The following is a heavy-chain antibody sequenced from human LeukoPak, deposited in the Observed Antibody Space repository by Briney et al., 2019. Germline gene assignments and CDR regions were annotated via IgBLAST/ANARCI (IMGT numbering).Heavy chain of an antibody. CDR1: GGSFSSYY. D-gene: IGHD5-24*01. CDR3: ARGRDPY. J-gene: IGHJ1*01. V-gene: IGHV4-34*01. CDR2: INHSGST. Sequence: SETLSLTCAVYGGSFSSYYWTWISHPPGRGLEWIGEINHSGSTNYNPSLKSRVTISVDTSKSQFSLKLNSVTAADTAMYYCARGRDPYWGEGTLVTVSS.